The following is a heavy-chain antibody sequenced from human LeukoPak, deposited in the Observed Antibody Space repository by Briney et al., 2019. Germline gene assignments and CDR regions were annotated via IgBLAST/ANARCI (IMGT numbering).Heavy chain of an antibody. CDR1: GDSMSYYY. Sequence: PSETLSLTCTVSGDSMSYYYWNFIRQPAGKGLEWIGRIHTSGTTYYSASLKSRVSMSVDSSKNQFSLRLSSVTPADTAVYYCARDRVGALYWGQGTLVTVSS. D-gene: IGHD1-26*01. CDR3: ARDRVGALY. CDR2: IHTSGTT. V-gene: IGHV4-4*07. J-gene: IGHJ4*02.